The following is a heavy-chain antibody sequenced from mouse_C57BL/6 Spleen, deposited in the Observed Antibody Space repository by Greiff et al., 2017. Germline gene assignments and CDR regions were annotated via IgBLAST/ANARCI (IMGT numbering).Heavy chain of an antibody. CDR2: ISDGGSYT. CDR1: GFTFSSYA. CDR3: ARDNSNPFAMDY. Sequence: EVKVVESGGGLVKPGGSLKLSCAASGFTFSSYAMSWVRQTPEKRLEWVATISDGGSYTYYPDNVKGRFTISRDNAKNNLYLQMSHLKSEDTAMYYCARDNSNPFAMDYWGQGTSVTVSS. V-gene: IGHV5-4*01. D-gene: IGHD2-5*01. J-gene: IGHJ4*01.